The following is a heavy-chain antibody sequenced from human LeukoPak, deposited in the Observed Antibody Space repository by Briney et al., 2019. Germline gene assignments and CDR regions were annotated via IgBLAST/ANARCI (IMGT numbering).Heavy chain of an antibody. CDR3: ARRINYYDSSGYYYVRYFDS. V-gene: IGHV3-74*01. D-gene: IGHD3-22*01. J-gene: IGHJ4*02. Sequence: SGGSLRLSCAASGFTFSSYSMNWVRQAPGKGPVWVARINTDGSSLNYADSVKGRFTISRDNAKNTLYLQMNSLGAEDTAVYYCARRINYYDSSGYYYVRYFDSWGQGTLVAVSS. CDR1: GFTFSSYS. CDR2: INTDGSSL.